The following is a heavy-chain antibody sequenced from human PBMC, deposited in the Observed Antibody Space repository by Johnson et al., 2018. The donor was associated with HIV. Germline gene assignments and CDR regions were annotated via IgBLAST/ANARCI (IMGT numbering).Heavy chain of an antibody. J-gene: IGHJ3*02. CDR2: ISGSGCST. V-gene: IGHV3-23*04. Sequence: VQLVESGGGLIQPGGSLRLSCAASGFTFSSYAMSWLRQAAGTGLEWVSAISGSGCSTYYAASVKRRFTISRDNSKNTLYLQMNSLRAEDTAVYYCAKTYYYDSSGSLDAFDIWGQGTMVTVSS. D-gene: IGHD3-22*01. CDR3: AKTYYYDSSGSLDAFDI. CDR1: GFTFSSYA.